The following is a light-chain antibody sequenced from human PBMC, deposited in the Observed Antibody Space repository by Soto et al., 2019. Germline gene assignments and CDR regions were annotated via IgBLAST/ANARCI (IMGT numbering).Light chain of an antibody. CDR3: GTWDVSLSGVI. Sequence: QSVLTQPRSVSGSPGQSVTISCTGTSSDVGAYDFVSWYQQHPGKAPQLMIYDVTKRPSGVPDRFSGSKSGNTASLTISGLQAEDEADYYCGTWDVSLSGVIFGAGTKLTVL. V-gene: IGLV2-11*01. CDR1: SSDVGAYDF. J-gene: IGLJ2*01. CDR2: DVT.